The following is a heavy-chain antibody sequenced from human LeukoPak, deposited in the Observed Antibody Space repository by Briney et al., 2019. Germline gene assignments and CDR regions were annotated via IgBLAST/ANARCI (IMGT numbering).Heavy chain of an antibody. Sequence: GRSLRLSCAASGFTFDDYAMHWVRQAPGKGLEWVSAISGSGGSTYYADSVKGRFTISRDNSKNTLYLQVNSLRAEGTAVYYCAKGGKWDVTPFDYWGQGTLVTVSS. D-gene: IGHD1-26*01. CDR3: AKGGKWDVTPFDY. CDR1: GFTFDDYA. J-gene: IGHJ4*02. CDR2: ISGSGGST. V-gene: IGHV3-23*01.